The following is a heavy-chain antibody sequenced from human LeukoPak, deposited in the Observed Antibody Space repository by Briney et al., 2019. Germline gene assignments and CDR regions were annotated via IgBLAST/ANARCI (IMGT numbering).Heavy chain of an antibody. Sequence: PGGSLRLSCAASGFIFSNYWMSWVRQAPGKGLEWVANIKQDGSEKYYVDSVEGRFTISRDNAKNSLYLQMNSLRAEDTAVYYCARQGWDIVVVVAANDYWGQGTLVTVSS. J-gene: IGHJ4*02. CDR1: GFIFSNYW. CDR3: ARQGWDIVVVVAANDY. CDR2: IKQDGSEK. D-gene: IGHD2-15*01. V-gene: IGHV3-7*01.